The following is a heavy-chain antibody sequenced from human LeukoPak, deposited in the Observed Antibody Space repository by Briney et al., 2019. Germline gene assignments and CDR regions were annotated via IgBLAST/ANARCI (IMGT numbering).Heavy chain of an antibody. CDR2: IIPIFGTA. V-gene: IGHV1-69*13. J-gene: IGHJ4*02. Sequence: SVKVSCKASGGTFSSYAISWVRQAPGQGLEWMGGIIPIFGTANYAQKFQGRVTITADESTSTAYMELSSLRSEDTAVYYCARTGFGDAYVPFDYWGQGALVTVSS. D-gene: IGHD3-10*01. CDR3: ARTGFGDAYVPFDY. CDR1: GGTFSSYA.